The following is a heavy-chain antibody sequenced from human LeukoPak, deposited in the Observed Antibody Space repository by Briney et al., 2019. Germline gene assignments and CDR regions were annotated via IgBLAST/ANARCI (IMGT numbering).Heavy chain of an antibody. Sequence: ASVKVSCKASGYTFTSYYMHWVRQAPGRGLEWMGIINPSGGSTSYAQKFQGRVTMTRDTSTSTVYMELSSLRSEDTAVYYCARDTPFIYDFWSGSQTVIDPWGQGTLVTVSS. V-gene: IGHV1-46*01. CDR1: GYTFTSYY. D-gene: IGHD3-3*01. J-gene: IGHJ5*02. CDR3: ARDTPFIYDFWSGSQTVIDP. CDR2: INPSGGST.